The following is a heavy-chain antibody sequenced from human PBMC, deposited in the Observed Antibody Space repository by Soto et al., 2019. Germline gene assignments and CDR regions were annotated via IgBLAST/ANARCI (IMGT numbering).Heavy chain of an antibody. V-gene: IGHV1-46*01. D-gene: IGHD3-10*01. CDR2: INPSGGST. CDR3: ARDRFNYYGSGSFSYYYYGMDV. CDR1: GYTFTCYY. Sequence: GASVKASCKASGYTFTCYYMHWVQQAPGQGLEWMGIINPSGGSTSYAQKFQGRVTMTRDTSTSTVYMELSSLRSEDTAVYYCARDRFNYYGSGSFSYYYYGMDVWGQGTTVTVSS. J-gene: IGHJ6*02.